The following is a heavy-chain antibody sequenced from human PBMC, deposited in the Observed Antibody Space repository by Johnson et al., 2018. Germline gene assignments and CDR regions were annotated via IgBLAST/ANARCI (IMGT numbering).Heavy chain of an antibody. Sequence: QVQLVQSGGGVVQPGGSLRLSCSASGFSFSNHVMHWVRQAQGKGLEWVAVTSNDAGIKYFVDSVKGRFTISRENSKGKLYLQMKSLGAEDTAVYYWATGGISGVIYREFFQHWGQGTLVTVSS. CDR2: TSNDAGIK. CDR3: ATGGISGVIYREFFQH. CDR1: GFSFSNHV. V-gene: IGHV3-30*03. J-gene: IGHJ1*01. D-gene: IGHD3-10*01.